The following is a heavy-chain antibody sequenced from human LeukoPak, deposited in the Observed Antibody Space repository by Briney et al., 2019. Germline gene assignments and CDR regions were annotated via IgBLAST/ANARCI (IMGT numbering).Heavy chain of an antibody. Sequence: ASVKVSCKASGYTFTDYYMHWVRQAPGQGLEWMGWNNPNSGDANYAQKFQGRVTITRDTSITTAYMELSGLRSDDTAVYYCARGHQLRFLEWLYSFDYWGQGTLLTVSS. CDR1: GYTFTDYY. CDR3: ARGHQLRFLEWLYSFDY. J-gene: IGHJ4*02. V-gene: IGHV1-2*02. D-gene: IGHD3-3*01. CDR2: NNPNSGDA.